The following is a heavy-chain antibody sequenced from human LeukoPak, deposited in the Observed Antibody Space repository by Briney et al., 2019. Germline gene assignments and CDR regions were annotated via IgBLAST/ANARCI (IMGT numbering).Heavy chain of an antibody. J-gene: IGHJ4*02. CDR1: GFTFSSYG. V-gene: IGHV3-33*03. D-gene: IGHD3-16*01. CDR3: AKDNGGGGFDY. Sequence: PGGSLRLSCAASGFTFSSYGMHWVRQAPGKGLEWVAVIWYDGSNKYYADSVKGRFTISRDNAKNSLYLQMNSLKAEDTAVYYCAKDNGGGGFDYWGQGTLVTVSS. CDR2: IWYDGSNK.